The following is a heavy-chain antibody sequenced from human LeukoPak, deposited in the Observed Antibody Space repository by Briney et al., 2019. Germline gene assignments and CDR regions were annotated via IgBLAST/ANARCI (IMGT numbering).Heavy chain of an antibody. D-gene: IGHD3-22*01. J-gene: IGHJ4*02. V-gene: IGHV3-7*01. Sequence: GGSLRLSSAASPFTFSSYWMSWVRQAPGKGLEWVADIKQDGSEKYYVDSVKGRFTISRDNARNSLSLQMHSLRAEDTAVYYCARITDYYYDSSGYLDYWGQRTLVTVSS. CDR2: IKQDGSEK. CDR3: ARITDYYYDSSGYLDY. CDR1: PFTFSSYW.